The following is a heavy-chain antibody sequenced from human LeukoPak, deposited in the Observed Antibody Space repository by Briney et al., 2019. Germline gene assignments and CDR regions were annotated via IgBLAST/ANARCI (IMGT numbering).Heavy chain of an antibody. D-gene: IGHD2-15*01. CDR1: GFTFSSYD. CDR3: ARAGLSDMSLDY. V-gene: IGHV3-13*01. CDR2: IGTAGDT. J-gene: IGHJ4*02. Sequence: GGSLRLSCAASGFTFSSYDMHWVRQATGKGLEWVSAIGTAGDTYYPGSVKGRFTISRENAKNSLYLQMNSLRAGDTAVYYCARAGLSDMSLDYWGQGTLVTVSS.